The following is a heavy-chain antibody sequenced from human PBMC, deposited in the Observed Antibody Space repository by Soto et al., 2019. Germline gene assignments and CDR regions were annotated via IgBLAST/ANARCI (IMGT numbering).Heavy chain of an antibody. Sequence: GGSLRLSCAASGFTFSSYAMHWVRQAPGKGLEWVAVISYDGSNKYYADSVKGRFTISRDNSKNTLYLQMNSLRAEDTAVYYCARPIYSSGWPFDYWGQGTLVTVSS. V-gene: IGHV3-30-3*01. D-gene: IGHD6-19*01. CDR1: GFTFSSYA. J-gene: IGHJ4*02. CDR3: ARPIYSSGWPFDY. CDR2: ISYDGSNK.